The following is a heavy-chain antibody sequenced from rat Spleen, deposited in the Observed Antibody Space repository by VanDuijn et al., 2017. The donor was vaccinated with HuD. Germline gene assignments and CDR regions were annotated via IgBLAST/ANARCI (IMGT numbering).Heavy chain of an antibody. Sequence: EVQLVESGGGLVQPGRSLKLSCAASGFTFSNYYMAWVRQAPTKGLEWVAYISTGGGDTYYRDSVKGRFTIPRDNAKNTQYLQMDSLRSEDTATYYCTRGGNYDFDYWGQGVMVTVSS. D-gene: IGHD1-10*01. CDR2: ISTGGGDT. J-gene: IGHJ2*01. CDR1: GFTFSNYY. CDR3: TRGGNYDFDY. V-gene: IGHV5S13*01.